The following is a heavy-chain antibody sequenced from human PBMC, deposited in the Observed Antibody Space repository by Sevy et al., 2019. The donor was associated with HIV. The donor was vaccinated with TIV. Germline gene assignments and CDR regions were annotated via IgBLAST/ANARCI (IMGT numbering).Heavy chain of an antibody. CDR3: ASDRFGIVGDYYYYGMDV. CDR2: ISSSSSTI. CDR1: GFTFSSYS. Sequence: GGSLRLSCAASGFTFSSYSMNWVRQAPGKGLEWVSYISSSSSTIYYADSVKGRFTISRDNAKNSLYLQMNSLRDEDTAVYYCASDRFGIVGDYYYYGMDVWGQGTTVTVSS. V-gene: IGHV3-48*02. D-gene: IGHD1-26*01. J-gene: IGHJ6*02.